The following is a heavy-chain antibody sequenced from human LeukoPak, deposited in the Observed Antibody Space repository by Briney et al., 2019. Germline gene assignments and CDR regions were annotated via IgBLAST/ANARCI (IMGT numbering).Heavy chain of an antibody. CDR3: ARPTRYSGYDGVDY. D-gene: IGHD5-12*01. CDR2: IYYSGST. CDR1: GGSISSSSYY. V-gene: IGHV4-39*01. J-gene: IGHJ4*02. Sequence: PSETLSLTCTVSGGSISSSSYYWGWIRQPPGKGLEWIGSIYYSGSTYYNPSLKSRVTISVDTSKNQFSLKLSSVTAADTAVYYCARPTRYSGYDGVDYWGQGTLVTVSS.